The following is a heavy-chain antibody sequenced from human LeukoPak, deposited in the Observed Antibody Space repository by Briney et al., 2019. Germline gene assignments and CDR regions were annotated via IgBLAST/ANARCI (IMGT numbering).Heavy chain of an antibody. CDR1: GFTFSSYG. D-gene: IGHD6-19*01. Sequence: GGSLRLSCAASGFTFSSYGMHWVRQAPGKGLEWVAVISYDGSNKYYAASVKGRFTISRDNSKNTLYLQMNSLRAEDTAVYYCASTVAGTFDYWGQGTLVTVSS. CDR2: ISYDGSNK. V-gene: IGHV3-30*03. J-gene: IGHJ4*02. CDR3: ASTVAGTFDY.